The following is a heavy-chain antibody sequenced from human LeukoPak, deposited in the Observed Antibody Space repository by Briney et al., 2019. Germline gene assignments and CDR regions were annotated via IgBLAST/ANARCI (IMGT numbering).Heavy chain of an antibody. J-gene: IGHJ4*02. CDR3: ARDHHSQLGGFDY. D-gene: IGHD6-13*01. CDR2: ISSSSSYI. V-gene: IGHV3-21*01. Sequence: TTGGSLRLSCAASGFTFSSYSMNWVRQAPGKGLEWVSSISSSSSYIYYADSVKGRFTISRDNAKNSLYLQMNSLRAEDTAVYYCARDHHSQLGGFDYWGQGTLVTVSS. CDR1: GFTFSSYS.